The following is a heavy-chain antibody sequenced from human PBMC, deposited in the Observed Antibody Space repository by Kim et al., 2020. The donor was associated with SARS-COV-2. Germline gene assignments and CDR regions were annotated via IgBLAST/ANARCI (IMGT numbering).Heavy chain of an antibody. CDR3: ARPLDYYDNAFDI. CDR2: IYYSGST. D-gene: IGHD3-22*01. J-gene: IGHJ3*02. Sequence: SETLSLTCTVSGGSISSSSYYWGWIRQPPGKGLEWIGSIYYSGSTYYNPSLKSRVTISVDTSKNQFSLKLSSVTAADTAVYYCARPLDYYDNAFDIWGQGTMVTVSS. V-gene: IGHV4-39*01. CDR1: GGSISSSSYY.